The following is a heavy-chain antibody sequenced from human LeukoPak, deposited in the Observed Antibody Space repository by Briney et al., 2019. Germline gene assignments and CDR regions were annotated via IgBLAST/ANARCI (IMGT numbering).Heavy chain of an antibody. V-gene: IGHV3-30*03. CDR2: ISSDGRDK. D-gene: IGHD6-13*01. CDR3: ARDLRRIATYYFDY. Sequence: GGSLRLSRAASGFTFSSYAIHWVRQAPGKGLEWVAVISSDGRDKHHADSVKGRFTISRDNSKNTLYLQTNSLRAEDTAVYYCARDLRRIATYYFDYWGQGTLVTVSS. J-gene: IGHJ4*02. CDR1: GFTFSSYA.